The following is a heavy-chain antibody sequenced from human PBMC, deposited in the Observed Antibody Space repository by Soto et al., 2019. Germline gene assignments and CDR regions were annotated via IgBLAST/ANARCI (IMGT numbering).Heavy chain of an antibody. CDR3: GRVMIGTSRHTDSDY. V-gene: IGHV4-39*01. J-gene: IGHJ4*02. CDR1: GASISSRDYY. D-gene: IGHD2-8*01. CDR2: IDYNGVT. Sequence: SETLSLTCTVSGASISSRDYYWGWIRQTPGKGLEWIGNIDYNGVTYYNPSLKSRVTVSKDTSKNQFSLKVASVTAADTAIYYCGRVMIGTSRHTDSDYWGQGTQVTVS.